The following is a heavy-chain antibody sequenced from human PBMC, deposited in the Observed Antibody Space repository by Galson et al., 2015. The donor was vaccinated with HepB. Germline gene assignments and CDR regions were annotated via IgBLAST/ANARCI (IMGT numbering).Heavy chain of an antibody. Sequence: SLRLSCAASGFTFSSYAMSWVRQAPGKGLEWVSAISGSGGSTYYADSVKGRFTISRDNAKNTLYLQMNSLRAEDTAVYYCARVFPVGDAFDIWGQGTMVTVSS. V-gene: IGHV3-23*01. CDR3: ARVFPVGDAFDI. J-gene: IGHJ3*02. CDR1: GFTFSSYA. CDR2: ISGSGGST. D-gene: IGHD4-23*01.